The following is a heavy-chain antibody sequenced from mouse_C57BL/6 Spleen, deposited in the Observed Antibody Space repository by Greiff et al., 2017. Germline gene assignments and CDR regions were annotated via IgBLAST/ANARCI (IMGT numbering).Heavy chain of an antibody. D-gene: IGHD3-1*01. V-gene: IGHV1-69*01. CDR3: AKGRGYFDY. CDR1: GYTFTSYW. CDR2: IYPSDSYT. Sequence: QVQLQQPGAELVMPGASVKLSCTASGYTFTSYWMHWVKQRPGQGLEWIGEIYPSDSYTNYNQKFKGKSTLTVDKSASTAYMQHSRLTSEDSAVYYCAKGRGYFDYWGQGTTLTVSS. J-gene: IGHJ2*01.